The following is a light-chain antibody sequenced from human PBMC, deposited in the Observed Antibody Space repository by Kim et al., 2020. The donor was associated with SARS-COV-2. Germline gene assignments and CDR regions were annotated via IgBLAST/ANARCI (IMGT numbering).Light chain of an antibody. J-gene: IGKJ1*01. CDR2: DAY. CDR3: QQRSNWPRT. V-gene: IGKV3-11*01. Sequence: VSPGERTTLSCRASQSVSSNIAWYQQKPGQAPRLLIYDAYTRATGIPARFSGSGSGTDFTLTISSLEPEDFAVYYCQQRSNWPRTFGQGTKVDIK. CDR1: QSVSSN.